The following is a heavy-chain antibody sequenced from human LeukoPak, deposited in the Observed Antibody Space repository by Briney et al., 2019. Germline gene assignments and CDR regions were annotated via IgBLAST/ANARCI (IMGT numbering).Heavy chain of an antibody. J-gene: IGHJ4*02. V-gene: IGHV4-61*10. D-gene: IGHD3-22*01. CDR3: ARYDSSGYSLEL. Sequence: SGTLSLTCTVSGGSISSGTYYWTWIRQPAGKGLEWIGRIYSSGSTSYNPSLDSRVRISIDTSKNQFSLKLSSVTAADTAVYYCARYDSSGYSLELWGQGMLVTVSS. CDR2: IYSSGST. CDR1: GGSISSGTYY.